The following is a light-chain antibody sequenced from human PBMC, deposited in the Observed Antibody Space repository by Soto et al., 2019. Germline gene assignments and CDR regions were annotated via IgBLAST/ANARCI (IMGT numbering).Light chain of an antibody. CDR3: SAHTTTTTVYV. V-gene: IGLV2-18*02. CDR2: DVN. Sequence: QSVLTQPPSVSGSPGQSVTISCTATTTDIDNYDSVSWYQQAPGTAPKLIIYDVNNRPSGVSDRFSGSKSGNTASLTISGLQAEDEADYYCSAHTTTTTVYVFGTGTKVTVL. J-gene: IGLJ1*01. CDR1: TTDIDNYDS.